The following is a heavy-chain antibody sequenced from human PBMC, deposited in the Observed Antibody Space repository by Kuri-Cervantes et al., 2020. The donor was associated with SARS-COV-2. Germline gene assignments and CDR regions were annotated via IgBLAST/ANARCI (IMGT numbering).Heavy chain of an antibody. Sequence: ASVKVSCKASGYTFTSYGISWVRQAPGQGLEGMGWISAYNGNTNYAQKLQGRVTMTTDTSTSTAYMELRSLRSDDTAVYYCARGVQLWLSDRPVNPVRYGMDVWGQGTTVTVSS. CDR3: ARGVQLWLSDRPVNPVRYGMDV. CDR1: GYTFTSYG. CDR2: ISAYNGNT. D-gene: IGHD5-18*01. J-gene: IGHJ6*02. V-gene: IGHV1-18*04.